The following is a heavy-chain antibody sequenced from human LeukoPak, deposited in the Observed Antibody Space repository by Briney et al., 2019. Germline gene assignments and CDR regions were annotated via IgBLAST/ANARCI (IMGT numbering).Heavy chain of an antibody. V-gene: IGHV4-34*01. D-gene: IGHD2-21*01. CDR2: INHSGST. CDR3: ARVARPRGYYYMDV. J-gene: IGHJ6*03. CDR1: GGSFSGYY. Sequence: SETLSLTCAVYGGSFSGYYWSWIRQPPGKGLEWIGEINHSGSTNYNPSLKSRVTISVDTSKNQFSLKLSSVTAADTAVYYCARVARPRGYYYMDVWGKGTTVAVSS.